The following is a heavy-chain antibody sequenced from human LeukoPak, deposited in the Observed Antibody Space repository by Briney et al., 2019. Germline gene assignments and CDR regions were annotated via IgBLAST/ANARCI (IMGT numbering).Heavy chain of an antibody. V-gene: IGHV4-34*01. Sequence: SETLSLTCAVYGGSFSGYYWSWIRQPPGKGLEWIGEINHSGSTNYNPSLKSRVTISVDTSKNQFSLKLSSVTAADTAVYYCARLVVAATHRWTYYYYYYMDVWGKGTTVTVSS. CDR1: GGSFSGYY. D-gene: IGHD2-15*01. CDR3: ARLVVAATHRWTYYYYYYMDV. CDR2: INHSGST. J-gene: IGHJ6*03.